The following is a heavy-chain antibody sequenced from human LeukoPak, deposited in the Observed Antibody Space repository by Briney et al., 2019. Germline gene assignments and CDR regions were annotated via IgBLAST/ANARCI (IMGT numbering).Heavy chain of an antibody. Sequence: PSETLSLTCTVSGDSISSYYWSWIRQPPGKGLEWIAYIYYSGRTNYNPSLKSRVTISVDTSKNQFSLKLSSVTAADTAVYYCARHLTMAATSFDYWGQGTLVTVSS. CDR3: ARHLTMAATSFDY. CDR2: IYYSGRT. D-gene: IGHD6-25*01. CDR1: GDSISSYY. J-gene: IGHJ4*02. V-gene: IGHV4-59*08.